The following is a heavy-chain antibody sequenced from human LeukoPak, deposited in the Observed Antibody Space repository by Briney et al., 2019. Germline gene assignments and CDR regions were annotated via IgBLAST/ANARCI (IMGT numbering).Heavy chain of an antibody. D-gene: IGHD2/OR15-2a*01. J-gene: IGHJ4*02. V-gene: IGHV3-30*02. Sequence: PGGSLRLSCAASDFNFSSHGMHWVRQAPGKGLEWVAFTRSDGSDKYYAASVKGRFTISRDNSKNTLYLHMNSLRAEDTAIYYCAKYGASTTRGYWGQGTLVTVSS. CDR1: DFNFSSHG. CDR3: AKYGASTTRGY. CDR2: TRSDGSDK.